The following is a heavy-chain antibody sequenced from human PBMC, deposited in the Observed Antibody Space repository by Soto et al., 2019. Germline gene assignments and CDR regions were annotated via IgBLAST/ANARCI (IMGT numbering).Heavy chain of an antibody. V-gene: IGHV1-18*01. J-gene: IGHJ3*02. Sequence: ASVKVSCKASGYTFTSYGISWVRQAPGQGLEWMGWISAYNGNINYAQKLQGRVTMTTDTSTSTAYMELRSLRSDDTAVYYCARSNGGSYYSFRAFDIWGQGTMVTVSS. CDR2: ISAYNGNI. D-gene: IGHD1-26*01. CDR3: ARSNGGSYYSFRAFDI. CDR1: GYTFTSYG.